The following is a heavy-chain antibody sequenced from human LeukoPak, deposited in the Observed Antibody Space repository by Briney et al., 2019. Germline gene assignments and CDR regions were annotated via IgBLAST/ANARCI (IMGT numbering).Heavy chain of an antibody. CDR1: GYSISSGYY. CDR3: ARGRECSGGSCYRYYYYGMDV. Sequence: PSETLSLTCTVSGYSISSGYYWGWIRQPPGKGLEWIGYIYYSGSTNYNPSLKSRVTISVDTSKNQFSLKLSSVTAADTAVYYCARGRECSGGSCYRYYYYGMDVWGQGTTVTVSS. CDR2: IYYSGST. J-gene: IGHJ6*02. D-gene: IGHD2-15*01. V-gene: IGHV4-61*01.